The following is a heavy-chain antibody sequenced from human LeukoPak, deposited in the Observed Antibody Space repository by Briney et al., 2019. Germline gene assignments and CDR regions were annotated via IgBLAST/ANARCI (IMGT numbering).Heavy chain of an antibody. J-gene: IGHJ3*02. Sequence: PGGSLRLSCGASGFIFNNYGMHWVRQAPGKGLEWVAVIWSNGINRYYAESVKGQFTISRDNSKNTLSLQMSSLRADDTAVYYCARERAPFDGFDIWGQGVMATVSS. V-gene: IGHV3-33*01. CDR2: IWSNGINR. CDR3: ARERAPFDGFDI. CDR1: GFIFNNYG.